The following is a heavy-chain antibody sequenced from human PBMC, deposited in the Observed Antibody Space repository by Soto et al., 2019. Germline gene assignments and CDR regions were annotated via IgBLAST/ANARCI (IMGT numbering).Heavy chain of an antibody. Sequence: EVQLVESGGGLVKPGGSLRLSCAASGFTFSSYSMNWVRQAPGKGLEWVSSISSSSSYIYYADSVKGRFTISRDNAKNSRYQQMNSLRAEDTAVYYCASHPRDSSGYWYYVDYWGQGTLVTVSS. CDR2: ISSSSSYI. J-gene: IGHJ4*02. V-gene: IGHV3-21*01. CDR1: GFTFSSYS. D-gene: IGHD3-22*01. CDR3: ASHPRDSSGYWYYVDY.